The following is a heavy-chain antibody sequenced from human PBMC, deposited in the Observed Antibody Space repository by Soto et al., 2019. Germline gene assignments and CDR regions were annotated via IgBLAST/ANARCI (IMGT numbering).Heavy chain of an antibody. D-gene: IGHD3-10*01. Sequence: PSQTLSLTCAISGDSVSSKSAAWNWIRQSPSRGLEWLGRTYYRSKWYNDYAVSVKSRITINPDTSKNQFSLQLNSVTPEDTAVYYCARDVVTMVRGVIADYYGMDVWGQGTTVTVSS. CDR2: TYYRSKWYN. V-gene: IGHV6-1*01. CDR3: ARDVVTMVRGVIADYYGMDV. CDR1: GDSVSSKSAA. J-gene: IGHJ6*02.